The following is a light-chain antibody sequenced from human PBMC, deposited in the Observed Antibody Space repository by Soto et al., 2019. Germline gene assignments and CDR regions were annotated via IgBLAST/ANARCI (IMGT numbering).Light chain of an antibody. CDR1: SGHSSYA. J-gene: IGLJ2*01. Sequence: QSVLTQSPSASASLGASVKLTCTLSSGHSSYAIAWHQQQPGKGPRYLMKLNSDGRHSKGDGIPDRFSGSSSGAERYLTISSLQSEDEADYYCQTWDTGMVFGGGTKVTVL. V-gene: IGLV4-69*01. CDR2: LNSDGRH. CDR3: QTWDTGMV.